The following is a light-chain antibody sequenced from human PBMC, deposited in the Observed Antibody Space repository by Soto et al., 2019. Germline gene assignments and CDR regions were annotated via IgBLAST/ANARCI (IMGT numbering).Light chain of an antibody. Sequence: DIQMTQSPSTLLASVGDRVTITCWASQSISSWLAWYQQKPGKAPKLLIYKASSLESGVPSRFSGGVSGTDFTLTISSLQPEDFATYYCQQSYSIPLTFGGGTKVDIK. CDR1: QSISSW. V-gene: IGKV1-5*03. CDR2: KAS. CDR3: QQSYSIPLT. J-gene: IGKJ4*01.